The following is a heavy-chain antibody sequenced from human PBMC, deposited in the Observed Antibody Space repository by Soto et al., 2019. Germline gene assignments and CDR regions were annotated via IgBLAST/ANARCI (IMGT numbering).Heavy chain of an antibody. CDR2: IIPIFDTA. CDR1: GGTFSSYA. CDR3: ARLRGGPYYFDY. V-gene: IGHV1-69*13. D-gene: IGHD3-16*01. Sequence: SVKVSCKASGGTFSSYAISWVRQAPGQGLEWMGGIIPIFDTANYAQKFQGRVTITADESTSTAYMELSSLRSEDTAVYYCARLRGGPYYFDYWGQGTLVTVSS. J-gene: IGHJ4*02.